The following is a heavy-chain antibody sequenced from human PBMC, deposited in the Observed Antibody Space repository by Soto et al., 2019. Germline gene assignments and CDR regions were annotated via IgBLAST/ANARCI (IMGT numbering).Heavy chain of an antibody. CDR3: ARGHYDSSGYYNYYYYGMDV. V-gene: IGHV1-69*06. Sequence: QVQLVQSGAEVQKPGSSVKVSCKASGGTFSSYAISWVRQAPGQGLEWMGGIIPIFGTANYAQKFQGRVTITADKSTSTAYMELGSLRSEDTAVYYCARGHYDSSGYYNYYYYGMDVWGQGTTVTVSS. D-gene: IGHD3-22*01. CDR1: GGTFSSYA. CDR2: IIPIFGTA. J-gene: IGHJ6*02.